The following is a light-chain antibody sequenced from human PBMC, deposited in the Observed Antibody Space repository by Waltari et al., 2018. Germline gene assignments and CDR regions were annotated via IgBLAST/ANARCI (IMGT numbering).Light chain of an antibody. V-gene: IGKV3-11*01. CDR3: LQHSNWPRFT. Sequence: DIVLSPSPATLSLSPGERATLSCRARQSVSRYLAWYQQKPGQAPRLLIYDASNRATGIPVRFSGSGSGTDFTLTISSLGPEDFAVYYCLQHSNWPRFTFGPGTKVDIK. CDR2: DAS. CDR1: QSVSRY. J-gene: IGKJ3*01.